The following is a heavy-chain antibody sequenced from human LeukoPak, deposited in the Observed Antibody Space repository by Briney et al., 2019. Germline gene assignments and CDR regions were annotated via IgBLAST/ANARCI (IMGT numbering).Heavy chain of an antibody. D-gene: IGHD3-3*01. CDR1: GGSISSGSFY. CDR3: ARELVSVQSGYPPPT. CDR2: IYTSGST. V-gene: IGHV4-61*02. Sequence: PSETLSLTCTVSGGSISSGSFYWSWIRQPAGKGLEWIGRIYTSGSTNYNPSLKSRVTISVDTSKNQFSLKLTSVTAADTAVYYCARELVSVQSGYPPPTWGQGTLVTVSS. J-gene: IGHJ5*02.